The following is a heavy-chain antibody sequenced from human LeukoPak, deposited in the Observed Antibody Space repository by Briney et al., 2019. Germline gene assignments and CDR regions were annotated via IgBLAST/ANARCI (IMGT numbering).Heavy chain of an antibody. CDR3: EKYSQLLSGYYFDF. Sequence: GGSLRLSCAASGFTFSSYAMSWVRQAPGKGLEWVSAISGSGGSTYYADSVKGRFTISRDNSKNTLYLQMNSLRAEDTAKYYCEKYSQLLSGYYFDFWGQGTLVTVSS. D-gene: IGHD2-2*01. J-gene: IGHJ4*02. CDR1: GFTFSSYA. CDR2: ISGSGGST. V-gene: IGHV3-23*01.